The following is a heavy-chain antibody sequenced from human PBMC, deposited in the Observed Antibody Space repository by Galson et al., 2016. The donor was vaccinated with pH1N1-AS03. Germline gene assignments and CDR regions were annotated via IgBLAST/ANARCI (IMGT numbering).Heavy chain of an antibody. CDR3: TTYDGPYYGLNV. J-gene: IGHJ6*02. V-gene: IGHV3-15*01. CDR1: GFTFSNAW. CDR2: LKSKFDGGTA. Sequence: SLRLSCAASGFTFSNAWMSWVRQAPGKGLEWVGRLKSKFDGGTADYAAPVKGRFTISRDDSKKMMYLQMYNLKTEDTAMYYCTTYDGPYYGLNVWGQGTTVTVSS. D-gene: IGHD3-3*01.